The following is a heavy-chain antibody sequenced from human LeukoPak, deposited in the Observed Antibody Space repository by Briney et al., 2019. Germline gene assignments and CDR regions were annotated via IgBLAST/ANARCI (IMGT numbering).Heavy chain of an antibody. CDR1: SGSISDSSYY. J-gene: IGHJ6*02. V-gene: IGHV4-39*07. D-gene: IGHD2-21*02. CDR3: ARAPYCGGDCYSDYYYGMDV. CDR2: IFYSGST. Sequence: SETLSLTCTVSSGSISDSSYYWGWIRQPPGEGLEWVGSIFYSGSTYYNPSLKSRVTISVDTSKNQCSLKLSSVTAADTAVYYCARAPYCGGDCYSDYYYGMDVWGQGTTVTVSS.